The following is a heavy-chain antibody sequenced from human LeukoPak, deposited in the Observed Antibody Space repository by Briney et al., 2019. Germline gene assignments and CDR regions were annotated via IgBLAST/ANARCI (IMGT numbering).Heavy chain of an antibody. CDR2: IYTSGST. CDR1: GGSISSGSYY. D-gene: IGHD5-18*01. CDR3: AREVLDTAMVRTFDY. V-gene: IGHV4-61*02. J-gene: IGHJ4*02. Sequence: SQTLSLTCTVSGGSISSGSYYWSWIRQPAGKGLEWIGRIYTSGSTNYNPSLKSRVTISVDTSKNQFSLKLSSVTAADTAVYYCAREVLDTAMVRTFDYWGQGTLVTVSS.